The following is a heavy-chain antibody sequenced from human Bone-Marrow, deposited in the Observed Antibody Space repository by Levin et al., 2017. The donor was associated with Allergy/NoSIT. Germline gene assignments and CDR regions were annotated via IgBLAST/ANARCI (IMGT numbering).Heavy chain of an antibody. D-gene: IGHD3-16*02. CDR2: MYASLGT. J-gene: IGHJ4*02. V-gene: IGHV4-39*01. Sequence: SSETLSLTCTVSGVSLTSHDYYWGWIRQPPGKGLEWIGTMYASLGTKYNPSLKSRVTMSADTSKNQFTLTMTSMTAADTAVFYCATLGPGSRYPRIDFWGQGTLVTVSS. CDR3: ATLGPGSRYPRIDF. CDR1: GVSLTSHDYY.